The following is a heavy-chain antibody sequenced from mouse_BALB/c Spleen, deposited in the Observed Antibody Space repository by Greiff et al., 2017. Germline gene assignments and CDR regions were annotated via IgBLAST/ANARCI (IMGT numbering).Heavy chain of an antibody. CDR2: IYPGNSDT. D-gene: IGHD4-1*01. CDR3: TRSASGRALFDY. CDR1: GYSFTSYW. J-gene: IGHJ2*01. Sequence: VHVKQSGTVLARPGASVKMSCKASGYSFTSYWMHWVKQRPGQGLEWIGAIYPGNSDTSYNQKFKGKAKLTAVTSASTAYMELSSLTNEDSAVYYCTRSASGRALFDYWGQGTTLTVSS. V-gene: IGHV1-5*01.